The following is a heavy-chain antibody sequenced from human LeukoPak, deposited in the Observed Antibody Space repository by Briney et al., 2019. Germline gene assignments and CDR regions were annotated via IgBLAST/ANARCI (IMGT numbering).Heavy chain of an antibody. D-gene: IGHD3/OR15-3a*01. CDR3: ARERTGYLGLFDY. Sequence: SVKVSCKASGGTFSSYAISWVRQAPGQGLEWMGGIIPIFGTANYAQEFQGRVTITADESTSTAYMELSSLRSEDTAVYYCARERTGYLGLFDYWGQGTLVTVSS. J-gene: IGHJ4*02. CDR1: GGTFSSYA. CDR2: IIPIFGTA. V-gene: IGHV1-69*13.